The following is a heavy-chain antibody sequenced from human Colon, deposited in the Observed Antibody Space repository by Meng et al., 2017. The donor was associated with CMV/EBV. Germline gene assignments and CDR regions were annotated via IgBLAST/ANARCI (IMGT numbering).Heavy chain of an antibody. V-gene: IGHV3-74*01. CDR1: GFTFSSKW. CDR2: INTDGSTT. CDR3: ASRDY. Sequence: VQLVGCGGSLVQHGGDLRLSCAASGFTFSSKWMNWVRQSPGKGLVWVSRINTDGSTTYYADSVKGRFTISRDNAKNTLYLQMNSLSDEVTAVYYCASRDYWGQGTLVTVSS. J-gene: IGHJ4*02.